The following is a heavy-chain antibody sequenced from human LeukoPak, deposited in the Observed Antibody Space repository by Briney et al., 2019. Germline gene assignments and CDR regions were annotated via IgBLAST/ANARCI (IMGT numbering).Heavy chain of an antibody. CDR3: ARDQAAGGHAFDI. J-gene: IGHJ3*02. CDR1: GGSISSYY. V-gene: IGHV4-59*01. CDR2: IYYSGST. D-gene: IGHD6-13*01. Sequence: SETLSLTCTVSGGSISSYYWSWIRQPPGKGLEWIGYIYYSGSTNYNPSLKSRVTISVDTSKNQFSLKLSSVTAADTAVYYCARDQAAGGHAFDIWGQGTMVTVSS.